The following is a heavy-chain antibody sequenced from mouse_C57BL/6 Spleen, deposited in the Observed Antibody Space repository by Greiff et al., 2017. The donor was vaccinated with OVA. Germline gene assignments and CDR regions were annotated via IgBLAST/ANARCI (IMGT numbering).Heavy chain of an antibody. Sequence: EVQLQQSGPELVKPGASVKISCKASGYSFTGYYMNWVKQSPEKSLEWIGEINPSTGGTTYNQKFKAKATLTVDKSSSTAYMQLKSLTSEDSAVYYCARSGDGSFDYWGQGTTLTVSS. V-gene: IGHV1-42*01. D-gene: IGHD2-3*01. J-gene: IGHJ2*01. CDR1: GYSFTGYY. CDR2: INPSTGGT. CDR3: ARSGDGSFDY.